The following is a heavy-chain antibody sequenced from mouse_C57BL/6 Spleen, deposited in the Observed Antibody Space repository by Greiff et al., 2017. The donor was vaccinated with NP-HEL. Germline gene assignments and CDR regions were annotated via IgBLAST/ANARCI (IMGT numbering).Heavy chain of an antibody. D-gene: IGHD2-3*01. CDR1: GYTFTSYW. CDR2: IYPGSGST. J-gene: IGHJ3*01. CDR3: SPYDGYYGGFAY. V-gene: IGHV1-55*01. Sequence: VQLQQSGAELVKPGASVKMSCKASGYTFTSYWITWVKQRPGQGLEWIGDIYPGSGSTNYNEKFKSKATLTVDTSSSTAYMQLSSLTSEDSAVYYCSPYDGYYGGFAYWGQGTLVTVSA.